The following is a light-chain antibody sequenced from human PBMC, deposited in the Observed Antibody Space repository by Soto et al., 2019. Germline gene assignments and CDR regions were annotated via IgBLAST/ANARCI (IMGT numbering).Light chain of an antibody. CDR2: DVS. CDR1: SSDVGGYNY. V-gene: IGLV2-14*01. CDR3: RSYTSSRTL. Sequence: QSALPQPASVSGSPGQSITISCTGTSSDVGGYNYVSWYQQHPGKAPKLMIYDVSNRPSGVSNRFSGSKSGNTASLTISGRQAEDEADYYCRSYTSSRTLFGGGTKLTVL. J-gene: IGLJ2*01.